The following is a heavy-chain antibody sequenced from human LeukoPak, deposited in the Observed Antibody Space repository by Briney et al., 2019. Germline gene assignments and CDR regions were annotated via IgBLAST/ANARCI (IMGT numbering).Heavy chain of an antibody. J-gene: IGHJ4*02. Sequence: PGGSLRLSCAASGFTFSSYSMNWVRQAPGKGLEWVSYISSSSSTIYYADSVKGRFTISRDNAKNSLYLQMNSLRAEDTAVYYCARGHYSVRGYCSGGSCNQIDYWGQGTLVTVSS. D-gene: IGHD2-15*01. V-gene: IGHV3-48*01. CDR1: GFTFSSYS. CDR3: ARGHYSVRGYCSGGSCNQIDY. CDR2: ISSSSSTI.